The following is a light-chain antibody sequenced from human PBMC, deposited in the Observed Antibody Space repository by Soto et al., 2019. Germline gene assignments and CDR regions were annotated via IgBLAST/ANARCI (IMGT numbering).Light chain of an antibody. Sequence: QSVLTQPPSGSGAPGQRVTFSCTGSSSNIGANYDVHWYQQLPGTAPKLLTSVNNHRPSGLPERFSASKSGTSASLAITGLQPEDEALYFCQSHDNGLGGAVFGGGTKVTV. J-gene: IGLJ2*01. CDR3: QSHDNGLGGAV. CDR1: SSNIGANYD. V-gene: IGLV1-40*01. CDR2: VNN.